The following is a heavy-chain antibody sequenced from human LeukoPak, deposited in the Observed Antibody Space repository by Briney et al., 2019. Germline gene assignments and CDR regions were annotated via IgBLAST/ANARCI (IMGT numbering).Heavy chain of an antibody. J-gene: IGHJ2*01. CDR3: AKTVAAYWYSAL. CDR2: IYYSGST. V-gene: IGHV4-59*08. Sequence: PSETLSLTCTVSGGSISHYFWSWIRQPPGKALEWIGYIYYSGSTNYNPSLKSRVTISVDPSKNQFSLKLNSVTAADTAVYYCAKTVAAYWYSALWSRGTLVTVPS. D-gene: IGHD6-19*01. CDR1: GGSISHYF.